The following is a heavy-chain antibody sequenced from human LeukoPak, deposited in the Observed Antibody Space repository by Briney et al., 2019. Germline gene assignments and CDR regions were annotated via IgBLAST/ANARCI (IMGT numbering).Heavy chain of an antibody. J-gene: IGHJ4*02. CDR3: AKDAQRGFDYSNSFQY. V-gene: IGHV3-33*06. D-gene: IGHD4-11*01. CDR1: GFIFTDYG. CDR2: IWSDATNM. Sequence: GGSLRLSCAASGFIFTDYGFHWVRQAPGKGLEWVAAIWSDATNMFYANSVRGRFFIQRDDYQNTVYLEMSSLRAEDTAVYYCAKDAQRGFDYSNSFQYWGQGSLVTVSS.